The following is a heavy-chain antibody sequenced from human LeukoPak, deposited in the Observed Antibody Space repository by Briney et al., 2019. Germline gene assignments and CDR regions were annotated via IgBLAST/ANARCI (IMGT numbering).Heavy chain of an antibody. CDR1: GFTFDDHA. V-gene: IGHV3-23*01. CDR3: ARNLGPFDV. D-gene: IGHD3-16*01. CDR2: IADAGT. J-gene: IGHJ3*01. Sequence: GGSLRLSCEVSGFTFDDHAINWVRQAPGKGLEWVSTIADAGTYYADSVRGRFIISRDNSKNMLYLQLNSLRADDTAMYYCARNLGPFDVRGHGTMVTVSS.